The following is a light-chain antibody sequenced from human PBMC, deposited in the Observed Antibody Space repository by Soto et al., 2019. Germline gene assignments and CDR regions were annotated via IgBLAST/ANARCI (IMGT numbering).Light chain of an antibody. CDR1: SSDVGGSAY. CDR3: SSSTSGSLYV. CDR2: KVT. J-gene: IGLJ1*01. V-gene: IGLV2-14*01. Sequence: QSVLTQPASVSGSPGQSITISCTGTSSDVGGSAYVSWYQQFPGNVPRLLIYKVTNRPSGVSYRFSGSKSGNTASLTISGLHAEHELHYLCSSSTSGSLYVFRTGIKVTV.